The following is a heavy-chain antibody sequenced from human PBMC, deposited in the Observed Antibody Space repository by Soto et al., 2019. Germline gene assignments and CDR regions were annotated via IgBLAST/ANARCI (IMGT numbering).Heavy chain of an antibody. J-gene: IGHJ5*02. Sequence: EVQLLESGGGLVQPGGSLRLSCAASGFTFSSYAMSWVRQAPGKGLEWVSAISGSGGSPYYADSVKGRFTISRDNSKHTLYLQMNSLRAEDTAVYYCAKDHDDFWSGYYLPLFAPWGQGTLVTVSS. D-gene: IGHD3-3*01. CDR1: GFTFSSYA. CDR2: ISGSGGSP. CDR3: AKDHDDFWSGYYLPLFAP. V-gene: IGHV3-23*01.